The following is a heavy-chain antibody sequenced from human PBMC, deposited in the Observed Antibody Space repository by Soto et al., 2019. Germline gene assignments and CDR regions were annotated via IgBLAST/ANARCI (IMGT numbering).Heavy chain of an antibody. Sequence: EVLLVESGGGLVQPGGSLTLSCAAYRFTFGSYWMNWVRQAPGKGLEWVANIKGDGSEKYYVDSVEGRFTISRDNTKNSLDLNMNSLRVEDTAVYYCAAGFPPDFWGQGTLVTVSS. CDR2: IKGDGSEK. CDR3: AAGFPPDF. J-gene: IGHJ4*02. V-gene: IGHV3-7*01. CDR1: RFTFGSYW. D-gene: IGHD3-10*01.